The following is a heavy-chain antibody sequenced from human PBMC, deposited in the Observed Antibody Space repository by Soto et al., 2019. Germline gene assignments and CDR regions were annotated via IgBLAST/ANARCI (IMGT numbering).Heavy chain of an antibody. CDR1: GYTFTSSD. D-gene: IGHD2-15*01. CDR2: MNPNTGNT. CDR3: ARGSNHCSGGSCYSDWFEP. J-gene: IGHJ5*02. Sequence: QVQLVQSGAEVKKPGASVRVSCKASGYTFTSSDVYWVRQATGQGLELMGWMNPNTGNTGYAQKFQVRVTMTRNTSISTAYMELSSLRSEDTAVYYCARGSNHCSGGSCYSDWFEPWGQGTPVTVSS. V-gene: IGHV1-8*01.